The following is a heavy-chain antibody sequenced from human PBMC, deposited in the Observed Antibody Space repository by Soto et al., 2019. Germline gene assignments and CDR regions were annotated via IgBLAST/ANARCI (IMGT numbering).Heavy chain of an antibody. V-gene: IGHV4-31*03. J-gene: IGHJ5*02. CDR1: GGSISSGGYY. CDR2: IYYSGST. Sequence: PSETLSLTCTVSGGSISSGGYYWSWIRQHPGKGLEWIGYIYYSGSTYYNPSLKRRVTISVDTTKNQFSLMMSSVTAADTAEYYSAREGSRIIGFDTWGQGTMVTVSS. D-gene: IGHD6-13*01. CDR3: AREGSRIIGFDT.